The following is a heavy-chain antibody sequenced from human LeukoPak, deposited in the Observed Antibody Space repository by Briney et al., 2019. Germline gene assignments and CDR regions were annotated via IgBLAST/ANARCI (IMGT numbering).Heavy chain of an antibody. CDR1: GFAFTTHA. CDR2: ISSSGSTI. Sequence: GGSLRLSCAASGFAFTTHAMSWIRQAPGKGLEWVSYISSSGSTIYYADSVKGRFTISRDNAKNSLYLQMNSLRAEDTAVYYCASTDSYYYDSSSYYLDYWGQGTLVTVSS. J-gene: IGHJ4*02. V-gene: IGHV3-11*01. D-gene: IGHD3-22*01. CDR3: ASTDSYYYDSSSYYLDY.